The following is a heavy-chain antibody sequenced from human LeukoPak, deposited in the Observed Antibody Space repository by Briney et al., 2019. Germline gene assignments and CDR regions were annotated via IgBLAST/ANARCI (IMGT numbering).Heavy chain of an antibody. Sequence: PSETLSLTCGVSGGSFSGYYFSWVRQSPEKGLEWIGEINHSGSTNYNPSHKSRVTISVDTAKKQISLKLNSVTAADTAVYYCARNSVPSFYSDTSGYFYYWGQGTLVTVSS. CDR1: GGSFSGYY. V-gene: IGHV4-34*01. J-gene: IGHJ4*02. CDR3: ARNSVPSFYSDTSGYFYY. D-gene: IGHD3-22*01. CDR2: INHSGST.